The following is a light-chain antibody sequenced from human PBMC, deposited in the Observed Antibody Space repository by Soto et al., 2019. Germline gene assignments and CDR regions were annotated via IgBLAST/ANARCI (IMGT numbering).Light chain of an antibody. Sequence: DIVMTQSPATLSVSPGERATLSCRASQSISNNLACYQQKPGQAPSLLIYDASTRATGVPARFSGSGSGTEFTLTISSLQSEDFAVYYCQQCTNWPPYTFGQGTKLEIK. J-gene: IGKJ2*01. CDR2: DAS. CDR3: QQCTNWPPYT. V-gene: IGKV3-15*01. CDR1: QSISNN.